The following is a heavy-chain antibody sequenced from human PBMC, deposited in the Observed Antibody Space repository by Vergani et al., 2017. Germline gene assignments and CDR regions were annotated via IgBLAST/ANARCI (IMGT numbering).Heavy chain of an antibody. CDR1: GFTFRSYS. D-gene: IGHD1-1*01. Sequence: EVQLVESGGGLVQPGGSLRLSCAASGFTFRSYSMNWVRQAPGKGLEWVSSISSSSSYIYYADSVKGRFTISRDNAKNSLYLQMNSLRAEDTAVYYCARDRGGTGTDYWGQGTLVTVSS. V-gene: IGHV3-21*01. CDR3: ARDRGGTGTDY. J-gene: IGHJ4*02. CDR2: ISSSSSYI.